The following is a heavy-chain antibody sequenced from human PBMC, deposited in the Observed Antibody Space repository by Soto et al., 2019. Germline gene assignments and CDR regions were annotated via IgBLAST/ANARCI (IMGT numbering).Heavy chain of an antibody. D-gene: IGHD3-10*01. CDR2: IYYSGST. Sequence: SETLSLTCTVSGGSISSGGYYWSWIRQHPGKGLEWIGYIYYSGSTYYNPSLKSRVTISVDTSKNQFSLKLSSVTAADTAVYYCASHYGSAPDYFDYWGQGTLVTVSS. J-gene: IGHJ4*02. V-gene: IGHV4-31*03. CDR3: ASHYGSAPDYFDY. CDR1: GGSISSGGYY.